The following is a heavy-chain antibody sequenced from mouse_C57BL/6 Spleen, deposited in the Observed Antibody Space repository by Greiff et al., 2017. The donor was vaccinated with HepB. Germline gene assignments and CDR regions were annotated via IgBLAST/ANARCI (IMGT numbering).Heavy chain of an antibody. J-gene: IGHJ2*01. CDR1: GFTFSSYA. CDR2: ISDGGSYT. V-gene: IGHV5-4*01. CDR3: AREGGRYYFDY. Sequence: EVKLVESGGGLVKPGGSLKLSCAASGFTFSSYAMSWVRQTPEKRLEWVATISDGGSYTYYPDNVKGRFTISRDNAKNNLYLQMSHLKSEDTAMYYCAREGGRYYFDYWGQGTTLTVSS. D-gene: IGHD3-3*01.